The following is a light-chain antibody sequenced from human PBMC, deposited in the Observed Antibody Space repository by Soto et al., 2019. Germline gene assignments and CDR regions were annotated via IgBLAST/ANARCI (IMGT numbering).Light chain of an antibody. V-gene: IGLV6-57*04. J-gene: IGLJ1*01. Sequence: NFMLTQPHSVSESPGKTVTISCTRSSGSIATNYVQWYQQRPGSAPTTVIYEDKLRPSGVPERFSGSIDSSSNSASPTISGLKTEDEADYYCQSYHSGNYAFGTGTKLTVL. CDR1: SGSIATNY. CDR2: EDK. CDR3: QSYHSGNYA.